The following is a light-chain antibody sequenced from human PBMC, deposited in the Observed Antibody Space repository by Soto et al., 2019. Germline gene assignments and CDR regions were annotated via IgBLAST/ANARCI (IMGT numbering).Light chain of an antibody. CDR3: HQPQSWPRT. CDR2: LTS. CDR1: ETLGRNY. Sequence: ETLLTQSPGTLSLSPGERATLSCRASETLGRNYIAWYQQKPGQAPRLLIYLTSNRAAVIPARFSGSGSGTDFTLTISDVEPEDFAVYYCHQPQSWPRTFGQGTKVDIK. V-gene: IGKV3-11*01. J-gene: IGKJ1*01.